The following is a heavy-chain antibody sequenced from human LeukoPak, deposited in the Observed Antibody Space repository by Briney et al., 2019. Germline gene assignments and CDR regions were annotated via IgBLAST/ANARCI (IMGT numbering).Heavy chain of an antibody. CDR3: ARQETALAGTKTRYYFDY. CDR1: GYRFTTYW. CDR2: IYSGDSET. D-gene: IGHD6-19*01. Sequence: GESLKISCQASGYRFTTYWIGWVRQMPGKGLEWMGIIYSGDSETRYSPSFQGQVTISADKSISTAYLQWSSLKASDTAMYYCARQETALAGTKTRYYFDYWGQGTLVTVSS. V-gene: IGHV5-51*01. J-gene: IGHJ4*02.